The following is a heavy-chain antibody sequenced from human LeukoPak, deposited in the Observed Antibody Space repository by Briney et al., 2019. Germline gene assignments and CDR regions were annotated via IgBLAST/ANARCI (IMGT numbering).Heavy chain of an antibody. Sequence: PSETLSLTCTVSGGSISSGSYYWSWIRQPAGKGLEWIGRIYTSGSTNYNPSLKSRVTISVDTSKNQFSLELSSVTAADTAVYYCARDKGYYYDSSGYSTDWGQGTMVTVSS. CDR2: IYTSGST. J-gene: IGHJ3*01. D-gene: IGHD3-22*01. CDR1: GGSISSGSYY. CDR3: ARDKGYYYDSSGYSTD. V-gene: IGHV4-61*02.